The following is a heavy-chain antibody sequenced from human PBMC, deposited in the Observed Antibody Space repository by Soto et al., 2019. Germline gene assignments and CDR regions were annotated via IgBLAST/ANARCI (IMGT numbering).Heavy chain of an antibody. CDR2: IYHSGST. D-gene: IGHD1-7*01. Sequence: SETLSLTCAVSGGSISSSNWWSWVRQPPGKGLEWIGEIYHSGSTNYNPSLKSRVTISVDKSKNQFSLKLSSVTAADTAVYYCARSKLELHSYYYYYMDVWGKGTTVTVSS. J-gene: IGHJ6*03. CDR1: GGSISSSNW. CDR3: ARSKLELHSYYYYYMDV. V-gene: IGHV4-4*02.